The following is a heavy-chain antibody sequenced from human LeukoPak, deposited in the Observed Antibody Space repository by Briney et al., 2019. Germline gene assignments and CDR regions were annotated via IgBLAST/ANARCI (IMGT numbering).Heavy chain of an antibody. CDR2: ISGSGGST. J-gene: IGHJ2*01. V-gene: IGHV3-23*01. CDR3: AKDTRTAGSPDWYFDL. D-gene: IGHD6-19*01. CDR1: GFTFSSYA. Sequence: PGGSLRLSCAASGFTFSSYAMSWVRQAPGKGLEWVSAISGSGGSTYYADSVKGRFTISRDNSKNTLYLQMNSLRAEDTAVYYCAKDTRTAGSPDWYFDLWGRGTLVTVSS.